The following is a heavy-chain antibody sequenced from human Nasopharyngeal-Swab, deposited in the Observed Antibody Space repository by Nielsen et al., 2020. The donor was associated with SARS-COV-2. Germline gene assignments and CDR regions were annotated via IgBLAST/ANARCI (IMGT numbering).Heavy chain of an antibody. V-gene: IGHV1-3*01. D-gene: IGHD2-2*01. CDR3: ARDDSRREYQLLSALNYYYYGMDV. Sequence: ASVKVSCKASGYTFTSYAMHWVRQAPGQGLEWMGWISAYNGNTNYAQKLQGRVTITRDTSASTAYMELSSLRSEDTAVYYCARDDSRREYQLLSALNYYYYGMDVWGQGTMVTVSS. CDR2: ISAYNGNT. J-gene: IGHJ6*02. CDR1: GYTFTSYA.